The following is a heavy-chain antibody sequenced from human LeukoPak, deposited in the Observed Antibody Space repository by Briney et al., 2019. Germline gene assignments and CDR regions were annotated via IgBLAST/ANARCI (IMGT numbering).Heavy chain of an antibody. CDR2: IRHDGSYQ. J-gene: IGHJ4*02. Sequence: GGSLRLSCAAFGFTFSSYGVHWVRQTPGKGLEWVAFIRHDGSYQQYADSVKGRFTVSRDNSKDMVYLQMNSLRTEDTAVYYCAKNRDSSDYPRDFDFWGQGTLVTVFS. CDR3: AKNRDSSDYPRDFDF. V-gene: IGHV3-30*02. CDR1: GFTFSSYG. D-gene: IGHD3-22*01.